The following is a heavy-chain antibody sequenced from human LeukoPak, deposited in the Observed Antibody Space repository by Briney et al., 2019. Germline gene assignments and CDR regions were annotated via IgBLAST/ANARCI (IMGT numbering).Heavy chain of an antibody. J-gene: IGHJ6*04. D-gene: IGHD3-3*01. V-gene: IGHV5-10-1*01. CDR2: IDPSDSYN. Sequence: GESLRISCKGSGYSFTSYWISWVRQMPGKGLEGMGRIDPSDSYNNYSPSFQGHVTISANKSISTTYLHSSSLKASDTAMYYCERHVPQFSDMEMDVWGKGTMVTVSS. CDR1: GYSFTSYW. CDR3: ERHVPQFSDMEMDV.